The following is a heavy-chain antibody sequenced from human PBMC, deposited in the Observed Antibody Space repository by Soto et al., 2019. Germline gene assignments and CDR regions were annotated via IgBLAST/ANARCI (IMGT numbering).Heavy chain of an antibody. D-gene: IGHD3-3*01. J-gene: IGHJ4*02. V-gene: IGHV2-5*02. Sequence: QITLNESGPTVVKPAETLTLTCTFSGFSLTTSGVGVGWIRQSPGKAPEWLALIYWDDDKRYSASLKSRLTITKDTSKNQVVLTMASVDPVDTATYYCAHRILRTVFGLVTTTAIYFDSWGQGTPVVVSS. CDR3: AHRILRTVFGLVTTTAIYFDS. CDR1: GFSLTTSGVG. CDR2: IYWDDDK.